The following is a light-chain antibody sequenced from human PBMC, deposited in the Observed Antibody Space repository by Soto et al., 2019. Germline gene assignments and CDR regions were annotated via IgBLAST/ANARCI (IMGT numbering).Light chain of an antibody. Sequence: IVMTQSPATLAVSPGQRATLSCRASQSISSNLAWYQQRPGQAPRLLIYGASTRATGVPARFSSSGSGTDFVLTISCMQSEYFAIFCCQKCNKWPLFTFGPGTRVDI. CDR1: QSISSN. V-gene: IGKV3-15*01. CDR3: QKCNKWPLFT. CDR2: GAS. J-gene: IGKJ3*01.